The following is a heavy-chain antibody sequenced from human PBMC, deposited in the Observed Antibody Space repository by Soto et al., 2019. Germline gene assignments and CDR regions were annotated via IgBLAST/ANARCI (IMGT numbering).Heavy chain of an antibody. J-gene: IGHJ4*02. V-gene: IGHV3-30*18. CDR1: GFTFSSYG. CDR2: ISYDGSNK. D-gene: IGHD1-7*01. Sequence: QVQLVESGGGVVQPGRSLRLSCAASGFTFSSYGMHWVRQAPGKGLEWVAVISYDGSNKYYADSVKGRFTISRDNSKNTLYLQMNSLRAEDTAVYYCANDAGITGTQGDFDYLGQGTLVTVSA. CDR3: ANDAGITGTQGDFDY.